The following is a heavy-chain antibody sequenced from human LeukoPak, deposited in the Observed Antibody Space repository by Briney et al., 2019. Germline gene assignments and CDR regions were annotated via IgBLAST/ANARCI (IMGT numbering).Heavy chain of an antibody. J-gene: IGHJ6*02. CDR2: ISGSGGST. V-gene: IGHV3-23*01. CDR1: GFTFSSYA. CDR3: AKDLPGEGPYYYGMDV. D-gene: IGHD7-27*01. Sequence: PGGSLRLSCAASGFTFSSYAMSWVRQAPGKGLEWVSAISGSGGSTYYADSVKGRFTISRDNSKNTLYLQMNSLRAEDTAVYYCAKDLPGEGPYYYGMDVWGQGTTVTVSS.